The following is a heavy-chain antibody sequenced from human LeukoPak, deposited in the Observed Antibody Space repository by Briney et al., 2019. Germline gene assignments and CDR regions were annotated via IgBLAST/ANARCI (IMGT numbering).Heavy chain of an antibody. CDR1: GYTFSSYG. CDR2: INPNSGGT. CDR3: ARVSTGDPGRDAFDI. Sequence: ASVKVSCKASGYTFSSYGISWVRQAPGQGLEWMGWINPNSGGTNYAQKFQGRVTMTRDTSISTAYMELSRLRSDDTAVYYCARVSTGDPGRDAFDIWGQGTMVTVSS. D-gene: IGHD7-27*01. V-gene: IGHV1-2*02. J-gene: IGHJ3*02.